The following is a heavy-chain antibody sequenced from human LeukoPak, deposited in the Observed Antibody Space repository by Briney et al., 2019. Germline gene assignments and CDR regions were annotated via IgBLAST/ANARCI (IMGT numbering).Heavy chain of an antibody. CDR3: AREGSEDYFDY. Sequence: GGSLRLSCAASGFTFSSYSMNWVRQAPGKGLEWVSSISSSSSYIYYADSVKGRFTISRDNAKNLLYLQMNSLRAEDTAVYYCAREGSEDYFDYWGQGTLVTVSS. CDR2: ISSSSSYI. J-gene: IGHJ4*02. CDR1: GFTFSSYS. D-gene: IGHD6-25*01. V-gene: IGHV3-21*01.